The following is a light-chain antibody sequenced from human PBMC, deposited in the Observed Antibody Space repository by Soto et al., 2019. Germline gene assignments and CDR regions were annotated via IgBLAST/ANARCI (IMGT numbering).Light chain of an antibody. CDR3: QQYHHWPPKVT. J-gene: IGKJ3*01. V-gene: IGKV3-15*01. CDR1: QSINTN. CDR2: GAS. Sequence: DIVMTQSPATLSVSPGERATLSCRASQSINTNLAWYQQKPGQAPRLLIYGASTSATVIPARFSGSGSGTEFSLTIIGLQADDFAVYYCQQYHHWPPKVTFGPGTRVDI.